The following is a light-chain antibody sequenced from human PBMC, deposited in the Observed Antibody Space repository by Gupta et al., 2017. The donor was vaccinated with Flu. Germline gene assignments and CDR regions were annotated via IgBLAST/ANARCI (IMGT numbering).Light chain of an antibody. CDR3: QHRSNWPLT. CDR1: ESVSSH. J-gene: IGKJ4*01. Sequence: IVFTQSPATVSLSHGEGATLSCSASESVSSHLVWFQHKPGQAPRLLIYGASNRATGIPPRFSGSGSGTDFTLSISSLEPEDFAVYYCQHRSNWPLTFGGGTKVEIK. CDR2: GAS. V-gene: IGKV3-11*01.